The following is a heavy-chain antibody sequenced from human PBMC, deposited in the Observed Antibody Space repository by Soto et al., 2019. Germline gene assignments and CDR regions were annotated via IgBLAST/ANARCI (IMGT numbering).Heavy chain of an antibody. CDR3: ARDRVDFWSGYYTGSKRAAWYYGMDV. CDR2: ISYDGSNK. J-gene: IGHJ6*02. D-gene: IGHD3-3*01. CDR1: GFTFSSYA. V-gene: IGHV3-30-3*01. Sequence: GGSLRLSCAASGFTFSSYAMHWVRQAPGKGLEWVAVISYDGSNKYYADSVKGRFTISRDNSKNTLYLQMNSLRAEDTAVYYCARDRVDFWSGYYTGSKRAAWYYGMDVWGQGTTVTVSS.